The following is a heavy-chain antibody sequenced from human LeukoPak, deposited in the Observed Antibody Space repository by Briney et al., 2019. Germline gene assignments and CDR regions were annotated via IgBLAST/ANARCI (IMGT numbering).Heavy chain of an antibody. CDR2: IYSGGST. D-gene: IGHD6-13*01. Sequence: GGSLRLSCAASGFTVSSNYMSWVRQAPGKGLEWVSVIYSGGSTYYADSVKGRFTISRDNSKNTLYLQMNSLRADDTAVHYCARGSLVRSSPIGDYWGQGTLVTVSS. J-gene: IGHJ4*02. CDR1: GFTVSSNY. CDR3: ARGSLVRSSPIGDY. V-gene: IGHV3-66*01.